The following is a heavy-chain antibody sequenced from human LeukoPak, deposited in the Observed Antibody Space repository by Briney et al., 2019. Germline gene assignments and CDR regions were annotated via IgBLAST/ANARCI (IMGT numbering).Heavy chain of an antibody. V-gene: IGHV3-53*01. CDR2: LYSGGGT. Sequence: GGSLRLSCAASGFTFSSYSMNWVRQAPGKGLEWVSILYSGGGTHYSDSVKGRFTISRDNSKNTVYLQMNSLRAEDTAVYYCARERCSSTTCHNDSFDIWGQGTMVTVSS. J-gene: IGHJ3*02. CDR1: GFTFSSYS. CDR3: ARERCSSTTCHNDSFDI. D-gene: IGHD2-2*01.